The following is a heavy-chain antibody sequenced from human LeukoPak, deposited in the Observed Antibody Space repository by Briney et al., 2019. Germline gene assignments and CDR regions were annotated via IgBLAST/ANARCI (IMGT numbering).Heavy chain of an antibody. J-gene: IGHJ4*02. CDR1: GFTFNSFA. D-gene: IGHD1-26*01. CDR3: AKDKLGATVFWDY. CDR2: ISASGGST. Sequence: GGSLRLSCAASGFTFNSFAMSSVRQPPGKGLEWVSGISASGGSTYYADSVKGRFTISRDNSKNPLYLQMNSLRAEDTAVYYCAKDKLGATVFWDYWGQGTLVTVSS. V-gene: IGHV3-23*01.